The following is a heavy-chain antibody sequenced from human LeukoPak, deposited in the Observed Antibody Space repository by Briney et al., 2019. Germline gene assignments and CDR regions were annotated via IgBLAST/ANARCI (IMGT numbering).Heavy chain of an antibody. CDR1: GFTFSSYS. CDR2: ISSSSSYI. J-gene: IGHJ1*01. CDR3: ARRIAVAGTRYFQH. D-gene: IGHD6-19*01. Sequence: GGSLRLSCAASGFTFSSYSMNWVRQAPGKGLEWVSSISSSSSYIYYADSVKGRFTISRDNAKNSLYLQMNSLRAEDTAVYYCARRIAVAGTRYFQHWCQGTLVTVSS. V-gene: IGHV3-21*01.